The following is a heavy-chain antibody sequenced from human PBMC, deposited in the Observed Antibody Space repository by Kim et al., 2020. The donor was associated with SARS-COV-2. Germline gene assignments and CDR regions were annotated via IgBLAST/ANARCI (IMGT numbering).Heavy chain of an antibody. CDR2: ISSSGSTI. J-gene: IGHJ3*02. V-gene: IGHV3-48*03. D-gene: IGHD7-27*01. Sequence: GGSLRLSCAASGFTFSSYEMNWVRQAPGKGLEWVSYISSSGSTIYYADSVKGRFTISRDNAKNSLYLQMNSLRAEDTAVYYCARDQGYYDWGGAFDIWGQGTMVTVSS. CDR1: GFTFSSYE. CDR3: ARDQGYYDWGGAFDI.